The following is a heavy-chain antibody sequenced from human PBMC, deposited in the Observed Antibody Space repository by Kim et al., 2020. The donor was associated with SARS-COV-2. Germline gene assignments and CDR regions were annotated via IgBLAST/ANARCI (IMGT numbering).Heavy chain of an antibody. V-gene: IGHV3-73*01. J-gene: IGHJ4*02. CDR3: AAQRYLDF. D-gene: IGHD3-9*01. Sequence: SYATAYTASVQGRFTISRDDSKNTAYLQMNSLNTEDTAVYYCAAQRYLDFWGQRTLVTVSS. CDR2: SYAT.